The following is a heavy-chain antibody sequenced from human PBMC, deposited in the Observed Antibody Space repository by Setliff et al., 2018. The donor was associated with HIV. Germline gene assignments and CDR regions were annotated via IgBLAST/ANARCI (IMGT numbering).Heavy chain of an antibody. D-gene: IGHD6-19*01. CDR3: ARGVPAVTGYHFDY. CDR1: GGSISSYY. CDR2: IYYSGST. V-gene: IGHV4-59*12. J-gene: IGHJ4*02. Sequence: SETLSLTCTVSGGSISSYYWSWIRQPPGKGLEWIGYIYYSGSTNYNPSLKSRVTISVDTSKNQFSLKLSSVTAADTAVYYCARGVPAVTGYHFDYWGQGTLVTVSS.